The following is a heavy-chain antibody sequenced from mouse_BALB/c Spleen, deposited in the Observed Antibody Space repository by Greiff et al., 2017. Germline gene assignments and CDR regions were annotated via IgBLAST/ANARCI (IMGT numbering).Heavy chain of an antibody. J-gene: IGHJ2*01. CDR1: GYVFTNYW. Sequence: VQLQQSGAELVRPGTSVKISCKASGYVFTNYWLGWVKQRPGHGLEWIGDIYPGSGNTYYNEKFKGKATLTADKSSSTAYMQLSSLTSEDSAVYFCARSRRPYYFDYWGQGTTLTVSS. CDR2: IYPGSGNT. V-gene: IGHV1-63*01. CDR3: ARSRRPYYFDY.